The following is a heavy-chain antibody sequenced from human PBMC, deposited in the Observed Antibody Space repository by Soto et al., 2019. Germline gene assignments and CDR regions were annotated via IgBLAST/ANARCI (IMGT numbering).Heavy chain of an antibody. CDR1: GYTFTGYD. J-gene: IGHJ4*02. CDR2: MNPNTGNS. D-gene: IGHD1-1*01. Sequence: ASVKVSCKASGYTFTGYDIYWVRQATGQGLEWMGWMNPNTGNSGYAQKFQGRVTMTSDTSISTAHMELSSLRSEDTAVYYCARRAETNGWNGFGADKYYFDFWGQGTLVTV. V-gene: IGHV1-8*01. CDR3: ARRAETNGWNGFGADKYYFDF.